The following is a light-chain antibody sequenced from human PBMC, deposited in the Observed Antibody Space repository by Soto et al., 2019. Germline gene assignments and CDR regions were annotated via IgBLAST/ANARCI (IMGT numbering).Light chain of an antibody. CDR1: RSNIGRNT. CDR3: ALWDDSLNGWV. CDR2: SNN. Sequence: QSVVTQPPSASGTPGQRVAISCSGGRSNIGRNTVNWYQQLPGTAPKLLIFSNNQRPSGVPDRFSGSKSDTSASLAISGLQSEAEGDYYCALWDDSLNGWVFGGGTKVTVL. J-gene: IGLJ2*01. V-gene: IGLV1-44*01.